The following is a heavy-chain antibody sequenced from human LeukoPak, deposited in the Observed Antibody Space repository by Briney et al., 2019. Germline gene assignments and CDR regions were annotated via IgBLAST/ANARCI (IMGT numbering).Heavy chain of an antibody. V-gene: IGHV4-38-2*02. J-gene: IGHJ5*02. D-gene: IGHD2-2*01. Sequence: SETLSLTCAVSGYSISSGYQWAWIRQPPGKTLEWIGSIFHSGSAHYNPSLKSRVTISVDTSTNLFSLRLSSVTAADTALYYCARDPRWLTPDCTSTSCYENYFDPWGQGILVTVSS. CDR3: ARDPRWLTPDCTSTSCYENYFDP. CDR2: IFHSGSA. CDR1: GYSISSGYQ.